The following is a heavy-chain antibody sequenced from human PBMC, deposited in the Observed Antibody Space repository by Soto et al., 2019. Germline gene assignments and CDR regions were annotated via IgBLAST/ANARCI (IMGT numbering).Heavy chain of an antibody. J-gene: IGHJ4*02. CDR2: IGTAGDT. D-gene: IGHD2-21*01. V-gene: IGHV3-13*04. CDR1: GFTFSSSD. CDR3: ARAPFGDLDY. Sequence: PAGCLRLSCAASGFTFSSSDMHWVRQATGKGLEWVSAIGTAGDTYYPGSVKGRFTISRENAKNSLYLQMNSLRAGDTAVYYCARAPFGDLDYWGQGTLVTVSS.